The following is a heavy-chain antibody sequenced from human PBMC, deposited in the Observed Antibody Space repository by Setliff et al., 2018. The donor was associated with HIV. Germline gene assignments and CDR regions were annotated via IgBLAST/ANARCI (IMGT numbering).Heavy chain of an antibody. CDR1: GSSISSSSYY. V-gene: IGHV4-39*07. J-gene: IGHJ5*02. Sequence: KTSETLSLTCTVSGSSISSSSYYWGWIRQPPGKGLEWIGSIYYSGSTYYNPSLKSRVSMSFDSSKNQFSLRLRSMAAADAATYYCTADRASVWYGHWGQGTLVTVSS. D-gene: IGHD6-19*01. CDR3: TADRASVWYGH. CDR2: IYYSGST.